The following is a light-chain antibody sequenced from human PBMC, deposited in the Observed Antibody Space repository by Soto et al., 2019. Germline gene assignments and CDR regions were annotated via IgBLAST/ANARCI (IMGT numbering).Light chain of an antibody. J-gene: IGLJ2*01. V-gene: IGLV2-23*02. Sequence: QSALTQPASVSGSPGQSITISCTGTSSDIGGYDLVSWYQQHPGKVPKLIIYEVRKRPSGVSNRFSGSKSGNTASLTISGLQAEDEADYYCWSYAGSSTFVVFGGGTKLTVL. CDR2: EVR. CDR1: SSDIGGYDL. CDR3: WSYAGSSTFVV.